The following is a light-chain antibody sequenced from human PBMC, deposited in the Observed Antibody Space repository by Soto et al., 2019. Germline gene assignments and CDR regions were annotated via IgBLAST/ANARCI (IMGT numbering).Light chain of an antibody. V-gene: IGLV2-14*03. CDR2: DVS. Sequence: QSALTQPASVSGSPGQSITISCTGTSSDVGAYNYVSWYQQHPGEAPQLIIYDVSNRPSGVSNRFSGSKSGSSASLTISGLQAEDEADYYCSSYTSDSTLYVFGSGTKLTVL. CDR3: SSYTSDSTLYV. J-gene: IGLJ1*01. CDR1: SSDVGAYNY.